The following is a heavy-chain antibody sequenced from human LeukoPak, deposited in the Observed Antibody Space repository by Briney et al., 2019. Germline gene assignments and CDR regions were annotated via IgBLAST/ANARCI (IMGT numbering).Heavy chain of an antibody. CDR3: ASGGDPNYYSGSYY. J-gene: IGHJ4*02. Sequence: GGSLRLSCAASGFTFSSYGMTWVRQAPGKGLEWVSYISSSSTIYYADSVKGRFTISRDNAKNSLYLQLNSLRAEDTAVYYCASGGDPNYYSGSYYWGQGTLVTVSS. D-gene: IGHD1-26*01. CDR2: ISSSSTI. CDR1: GFTFSSYG. V-gene: IGHV3-48*01.